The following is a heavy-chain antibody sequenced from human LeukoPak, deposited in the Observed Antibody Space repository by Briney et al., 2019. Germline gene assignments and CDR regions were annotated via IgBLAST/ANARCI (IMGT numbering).Heavy chain of an antibody. CDR3: ARGAPYYDGSGYGVGY. Sequence: ASVKVSCKASGYTFTSHDINWVRQATGQGLEWMGWMNPNSGNTGYAQKFQGRVTITRNTSISTAYMELSSLRSEDTAVYYCARGAPYYDGSGYGVGYWGQGTLVTVSS. D-gene: IGHD3-22*01. CDR1: GYTFTSHD. V-gene: IGHV1-8*03. CDR2: MNPNSGNT. J-gene: IGHJ4*01.